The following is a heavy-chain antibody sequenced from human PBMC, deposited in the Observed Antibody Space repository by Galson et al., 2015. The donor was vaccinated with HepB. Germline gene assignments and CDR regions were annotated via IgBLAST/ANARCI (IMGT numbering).Heavy chain of an antibody. Sequence: SLRLSCAASGFTFSSYSMNWVRQAPGKGLEWVSSISSSSSYIYYADSVKGRFTISRDNAKNSLYLQMNSLRAEDTAVYYCARDGTSIVYSSSWLGWFDPWGQGTLVTVSS. CDR2: ISSSSSYI. CDR3: ARDGTSIVYSSSWLGWFDP. J-gene: IGHJ5*02. V-gene: IGHV3-21*01. CDR1: GFTFSSYS. D-gene: IGHD6-13*01.